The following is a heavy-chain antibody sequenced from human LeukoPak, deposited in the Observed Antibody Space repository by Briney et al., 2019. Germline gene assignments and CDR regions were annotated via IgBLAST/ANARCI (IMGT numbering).Heavy chain of an antibody. J-gene: IGHJ4*01. CDR1: SVSMWTFS. CDR3: ASRGGVSTNSYPLYY. CDR2: VRYGGST. D-gene: IGHD3-16*01. V-gene: IGHV4-59*08. Sequence: SETLSRTCTVSSVSMWTFSWRWLRQSPGKGLVWFGYVRYGGSTNYYPSLNSRGTISLDTSKNQFSLKLTSVTAADTAVYYCASRGGVSTNSYPLYYLGQGNPGTGPS.